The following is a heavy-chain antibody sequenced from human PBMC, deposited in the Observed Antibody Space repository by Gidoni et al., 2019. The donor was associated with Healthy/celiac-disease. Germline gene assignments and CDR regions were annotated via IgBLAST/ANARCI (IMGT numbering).Heavy chain of an antibody. D-gene: IGHD3-10*01. CDR2: ISSSGSTI. V-gene: IGHV3-11*01. CDR1: GFTFSDSY. Sequence: QVQLLESGGGLVKPGGSLRLSCPASGFTFSDSYMSWIRQAPGKGLEWVSYISSSGSTIYYADSVKGRFTISRDNAKNSLYLQMNSLRAEDTAVYYCARDRPSGSYYRAPYNWFDPWGQGTLVTVSS. CDR3: ARDRPSGSYYRAPYNWFDP. J-gene: IGHJ5*02.